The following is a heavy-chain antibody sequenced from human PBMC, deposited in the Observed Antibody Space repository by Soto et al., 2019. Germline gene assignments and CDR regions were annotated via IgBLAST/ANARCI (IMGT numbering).Heavy chain of an antibody. CDR2: ISGSGGST. CDR3: AKEGEYSSGWDNFDY. V-gene: IGHV3-23*01. Sequence: EVQLLETGGGLVQPGGSLRLSCAATGFTFSSYAMSWVRQAPGKGLEWVSAISGSGGSTYYADSVKGRFTISRDNSKNTLYLQMNSLRAEDTAVYYCAKEGEYSSGWDNFDYWGQGTLVTVSS. J-gene: IGHJ4*02. CDR1: GFTFSSYA. D-gene: IGHD6-19*01.